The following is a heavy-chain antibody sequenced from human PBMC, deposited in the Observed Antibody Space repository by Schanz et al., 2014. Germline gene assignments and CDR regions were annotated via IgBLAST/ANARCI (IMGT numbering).Heavy chain of an antibody. D-gene: IGHD2-21*02. Sequence: VQLVESGGGLVQPGTSLRLSCAASGFTFDDNAMHWVRQVPGKGLEWVSGISWNSGNIAYADSVKGRFTISRDNAKNSLYLQMNSLRPEDTALYYCAKVQTHTLYGGNSCFDYWGQGTLVTVSS. J-gene: IGHJ4*02. CDR3: AKVQTHTLYGGNSCFDY. V-gene: IGHV3-9*01. CDR2: ISWNSGNI. CDR1: GFTFDDNA.